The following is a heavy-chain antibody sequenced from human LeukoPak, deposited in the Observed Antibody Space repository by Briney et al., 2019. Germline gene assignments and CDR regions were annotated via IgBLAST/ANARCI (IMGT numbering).Heavy chain of an antibody. CDR1: GFSLRTSGVG. Sequence: SGPTLVKSTQTLTLTCTFSGFSLRTSGVGVGWVLQPPGKALEWRALIDWHVDKRYSPSLKNRLTITKHTSKNQVVLRMTNMSPADKDTYYSAHRGIRGEVFDYRGPGTLVTVS. V-gene: IGHV2-5*01. CDR2: IDWHVDK. J-gene: IGHJ4*02. D-gene: IGHD3-3*01. CDR3: AHRGIRGEVFDY.